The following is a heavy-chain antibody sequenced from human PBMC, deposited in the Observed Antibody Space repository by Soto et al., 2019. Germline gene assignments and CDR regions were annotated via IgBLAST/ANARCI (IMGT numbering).Heavy chain of an antibody. CDR2: ISYDGSNK. Sequence: QVQLVESGGGVVQPGRSLRLSCAASGFTFSSYAMHWVRQAPGKGLEWVAVISYDGSNKYYADSVKGRFTISRDNSKNTLYLQMNSLRAEDTAVYYCATGGNPPPHAFDIWGQGTMVTVSS. D-gene: IGHD2-15*01. CDR1: GFTFSSYA. V-gene: IGHV3-30-3*01. CDR3: ATGGNPPPHAFDI. J-gene: IGHJ3*02.